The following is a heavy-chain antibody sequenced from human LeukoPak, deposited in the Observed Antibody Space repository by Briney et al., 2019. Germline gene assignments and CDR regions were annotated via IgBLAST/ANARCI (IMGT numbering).Heavy chain of an antibody. CDR2: INPSSGST. V-gene: IGHV1-46*01. J-gene: IGHJ4*02. CDR3: ATYMTTVSNFDY. D-gene: IGHD4-11*01. CDR1: GYSFSSYY. Sequence: ASVKVSCKASGYSFSSYYMHWVRQAPGQGLEWMGIINPSSGSTSYAQKFQGRVTMTRDTSTSTVYMELSRLRSDDTAVYYCATYMTTVSNFDYWGQGTLVTVSS.